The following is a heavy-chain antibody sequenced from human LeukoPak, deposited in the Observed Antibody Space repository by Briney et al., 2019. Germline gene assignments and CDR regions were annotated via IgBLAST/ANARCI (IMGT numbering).Heavy chain of an antibody. CDR2: INPNSGGT. CDR1: GYTFTGYY. CDR3: ARGGSYGWVYYYYYMDV. V-gene: IGHV1-2*02. Sequence: ASVKVSCKASGYTFTGYYMHWVRQAPGQGLEWMGWINPNSGGTNYAQKFQARVTMTRDTSISTAYMELSRLRSDDTAVYYCARGGSYGWVYYYYYMDVWGKGTTVTVSS. D-gene: IGHD1-26*01. J-gene: IGHJ6*03.